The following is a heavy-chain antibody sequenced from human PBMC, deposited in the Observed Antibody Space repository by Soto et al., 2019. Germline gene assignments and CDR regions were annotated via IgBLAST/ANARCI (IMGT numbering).Heavy chain of an antibody. V-gene: IGHV4-39*01. Sequence: SETLSLTCTVSGGSISSSSYYWGWIRQPPGKGLEWTGSIYYSGSTYYNPSLKSRVTISVDTSKNQFSLKLSSVTAADTAVYYCARPSGTGPRQLRYFDSEAEYWGQGTLVTAPQ. J-gene: IGHJ4*02. CDR3: ARPSGTGPRQLRYFDSEAEY. CDR2: IYYSGST. D-gene: IGHD3-9*01. CDR1: GGSISSSSYY.